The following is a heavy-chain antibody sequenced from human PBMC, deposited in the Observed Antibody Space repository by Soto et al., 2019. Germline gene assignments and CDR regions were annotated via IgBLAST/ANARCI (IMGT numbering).Heavy chain of an antibody. CDR2: ISYEGSSK. Sequence: QVSLVESGGGVVQPGRSLRLSCAASGFTFRNYAMHWVRQAPGKGLEWVAVISYEGSSKYYVDSVKGRFTISRDNSKNTLDLQMNSLRVEDTAAYYCARSKGRVIPSAIVPGALDIWGQGTMVTVSS. CDR3: ARSKGRVIPSAIVPGALDI. CDR1: GFTFRNYA. J-gene: IGHJ3*02. D-gene: IGHD2-2*01. V-gene: IGHV3-30*03.